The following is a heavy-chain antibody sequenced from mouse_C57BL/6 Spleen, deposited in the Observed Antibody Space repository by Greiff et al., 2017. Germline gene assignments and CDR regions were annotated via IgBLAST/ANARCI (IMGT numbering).Heavy chain of an antibody. D-gene: IGHD2-3*01. CDR1: GYTFTDYY. Sequence: VQLQQSGPELVKPGASVKISCKASGYTFTDYYMNWVKQSHGKSLEWIGDINPNNGGTSYNQKFKGKATLTVDKSSSTAYMELRSLTSEDSAVYYCARRGYDEDFDYWGQGTTLTVSS. CDR2: INPNNGGT. CDR3: ARRGYDEDFDY. J-gene: IGHJ2*01. V-gene: IGHV1-26*01.